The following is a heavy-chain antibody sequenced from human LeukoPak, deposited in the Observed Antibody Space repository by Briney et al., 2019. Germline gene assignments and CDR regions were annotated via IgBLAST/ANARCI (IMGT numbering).Heavy chain of an antibody. V-gene: IGHV3-23*01. CDR3: ARGGSGSS. J-gene: IGHJ5*02. CDR2: ISGSGDSA. CDR1: GFTFTRYG. Sequence: PGGSLRLSCVASGFTFTRYGMSWVRQAPGKGLEWVSAISGSGDSAYYADSVKGRFTVSRDNAKNSLSLQMSTLRAEDTAVYYCARGGSGSSWGQGTLVTVSS. D-gene: IGHD3-10*01.